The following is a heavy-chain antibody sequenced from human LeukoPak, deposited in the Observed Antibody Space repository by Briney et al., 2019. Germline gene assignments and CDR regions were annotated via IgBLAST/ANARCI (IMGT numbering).Heavy chain of an antibody. CDR1: GYTFTGYY. V-gene: IGHV1-69*13. CDR2: IIPIFGTA. CDR3: ARDRGIAVASSAFDI. J-gene: IGHJ3*02. Sequence: ASVKVSCKASGYTFTGYYMHWVRQAPGQGLEWMGGIIPIFGTANYAQKFQGRVTITADESTSTAYMELSSLRSEDTAVYYCARDRGIAVASSAFDIWGQGTMVTVSS. D-gene: IGHD6-19*01.